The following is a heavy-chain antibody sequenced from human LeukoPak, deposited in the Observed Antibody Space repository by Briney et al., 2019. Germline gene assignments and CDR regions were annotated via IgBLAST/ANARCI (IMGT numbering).Heavy chain of an antibody. J-gene: IGHJ3*02. CDR2: IIPIFGTA. Sequence: LGASVKVSCKASGYTFTDYYMHWVRQAPGQGLEWMGRIIPIFGTANYAQKFQGRVTITTDESTSTAYMELSSLRSEDTAVYYCARTHYYDSSGYTPYAFDIWGQGTMVTVSS. D-gene: IGHD3-22*01. CDR3: ARTHYYDSSGYTPYAFDI. CDR1: GYTFTDYY. V-gene: IGHV1-69*05.